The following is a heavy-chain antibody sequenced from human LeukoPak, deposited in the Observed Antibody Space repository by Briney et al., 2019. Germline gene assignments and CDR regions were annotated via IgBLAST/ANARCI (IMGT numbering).Heavy chain of an antibody. CDR3: VKDGSGSGWPYFYY. Sequence: GGSLRLSCAASGFTFTNYAMNWVRQAPGRGLEWLSGVSGDGDGTYYADSVKGRFTISRDNSKNTLYLQMNSLRGEDTAVYYCVKDGSGSGWPYFYYWGQGTLVTVSS. CDR2: VSGDGDGT. V-gene: IGHV3-23*01. J-gene: IGHJ4*02. D-gene: IGHD6-19*01. CDR1: GFTFTNYA.